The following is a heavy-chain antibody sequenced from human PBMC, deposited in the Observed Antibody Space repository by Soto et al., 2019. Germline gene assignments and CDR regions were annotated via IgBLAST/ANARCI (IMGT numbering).Heavy chain of an antibody. Sequence: SETLSLTCTVSGGSFSSSPYYWGWIRQSPGKSLEWIGTIYYSGSTYYNPSLKSRVTISVDTSKNQFSLKLSSVTAADTAVYYCAREVKAVAGLDYWGQGTLVTVSS. CDR3: AREVKAVAGLDY. D-gene: IGHD6-19*01. J-gene: IGHJ4*02. CDR1: GGSFSSSPYY. CDR2: IYYSGST. V-gene: IGHV4-39*07.